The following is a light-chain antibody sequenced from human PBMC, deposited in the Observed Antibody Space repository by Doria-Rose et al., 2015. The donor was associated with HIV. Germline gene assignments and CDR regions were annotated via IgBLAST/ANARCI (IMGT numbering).Light chain of an antibody. CDR3: QQTYSSPAWT. CDR2: ATA. Sequence: QQQQGRAPKHLIYATACLQSGVPTRLSSSGSGTDETIPISGLQQGDFATYYCQQTYSSPAWTFGQGTKVEMK. V-gene: IGKV1-39*01. J-gene: IGKJ1*01.